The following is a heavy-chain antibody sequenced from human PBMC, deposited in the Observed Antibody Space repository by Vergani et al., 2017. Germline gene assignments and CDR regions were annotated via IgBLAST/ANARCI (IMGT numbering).Heavy chain of an antibody. D-gene: IGHD4-17*01. CDR3: ARGASGDYVSSFDY. CDR1: GFTFSSYA. CDR2: ISYDGSNK. J-gene: IGHJ4*02. V-gene: IGHV3-30-3*01. Sequence: LVESGGGVVQPGRSLRLSCAASGFTFSSYAMHWVRQAPGKGLEWVAVISYDGSNKYYADSVKGRFTISRDNSKNTLYLQMNSLRAEDTAVYYCARGASGDYVSSFDYWGQGTLVTVSS.